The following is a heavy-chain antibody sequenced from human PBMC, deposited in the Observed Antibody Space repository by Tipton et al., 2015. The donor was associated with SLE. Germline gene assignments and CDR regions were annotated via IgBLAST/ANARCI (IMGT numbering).Heavy chain of an antibody. D-gene: IGHD1-26*01. J-gene: IGHJ6*02. CDR1: GFTFSSYA. CDR3: AKEGLGYSRSLPYYGTDV. V-gene: IGHV3-30*04. Sequence: RSLRLSCAASGFTFSSYAMHWVRQAPGKGLEWVAVISYDGSNKYYADSVRGRFTISRDNSKNTLYLQMNSLRAEDTAVYYCAKEGLGYSRSLPYYGTDVWGQGTTVTVSS. CDR2: ISYDGSNK.